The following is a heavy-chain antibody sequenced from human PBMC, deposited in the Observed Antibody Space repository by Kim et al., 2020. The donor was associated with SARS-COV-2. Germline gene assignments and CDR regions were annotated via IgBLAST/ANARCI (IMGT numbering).Heavy chain of an antibody. D-gene: IGHD1-26*01. CDR2: IWYDGSNK. Sequence: GGSLRLSCAASGFTFSSYGMHWVRQAPGKGLEWVAVIWYDGSNKYYADSVKGRFTISRDNSKNTLYLQMNSLRAEDTAVYYCARGDSGSYLLGGFDYWGQGTLVTVSS. CDR1: GFTFSSYG. CDR3: ARGDSGSYLLGGFDY. J-gene: IGHJ4*02. V-gene: IGHV3-33*01.